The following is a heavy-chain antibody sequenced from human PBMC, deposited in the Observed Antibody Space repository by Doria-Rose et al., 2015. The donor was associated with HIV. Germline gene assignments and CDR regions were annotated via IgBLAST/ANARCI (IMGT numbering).Heavy chain of an antibody. V-gene: IGHV1-3*01. CDR3: ARIHYLSSSYLGH. CDR2: LNVGNGDT. Sequence: QVQLVQSGAEVKKPGASVTVSCKTSGYTFSAYAIHWVRQAPGQRLEWMGWLNVGNGDTRYSRKFQDRVTITSDTSANTGYMALSSLRSEDTAVYYCARIHYLSSSYLGHGGQGTLVTVSS. D-gene: IGHD6-13*01. CDR1: GYTFSAYA. J-gene: IGHJ4*02.